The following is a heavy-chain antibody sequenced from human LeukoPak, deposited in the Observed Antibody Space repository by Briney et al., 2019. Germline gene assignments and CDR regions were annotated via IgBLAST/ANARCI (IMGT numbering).Heavy chain of an antibody. CDR3: AMAPTRVVTATVDY. Sequence: GGSLRLSCAASGFTFSSYGVHWVRQAPGKGLEWVAVISYDGSNKYYADSVKGRFTISRDNSKNTLYLQMNSLRAEDTAVYYCAMAPTRVVTATVDYWGQGTLVTVSS. J-gene: IGHJ4*02. V-gene: IGHV3-30*03. CDR2: ISYDGSNK. D-gene: IGHD2-21*02. CDR1: GFTFSSYG.